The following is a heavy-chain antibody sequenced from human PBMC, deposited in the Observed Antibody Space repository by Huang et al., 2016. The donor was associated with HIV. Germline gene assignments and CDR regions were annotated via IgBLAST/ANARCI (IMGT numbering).Heavy chain of an antibody. V-gene: IGHV3-23*01. J-gene: IGHJ4*02. CDR2: ITGRSSSS. CDR3: AKADSGAAAGSLVDY. CDR1: GFTFSSYA. D-gene: IGHD6-13*01. Sequence: EVQLLESGGGLVQPGGSLRLSCAASGFTFSSYAMSWVRQAPGKGLELVSRITGRSSSSYYADSVKGRFTISRDNSKNTLYLQMNSLRAEDTAIYYCAKADSGAAAGSLVDYWGQGTLVTVSS.